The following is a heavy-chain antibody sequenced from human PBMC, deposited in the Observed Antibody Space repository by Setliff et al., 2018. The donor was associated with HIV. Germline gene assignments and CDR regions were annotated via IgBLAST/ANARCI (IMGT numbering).Heavy chain of an antibody. Sequence: GESLKISCAASGFTFSSYGMHWVRQAPGKGLEWVAVISCDGSDQHLADSVKDRFTISRDNSNNALYLQMNGLRGEDTAVYYCARDDDSSCYWDHDYYMDVWGKGTRVTVSS. D-gene: IGHD3-22*01. J-gene: IGHJ6*03. CDR2: ISCDGSDQ. CDR3: ARDDDSSCYWDHDYYMDV. CDR1: GFTFSSYG. V-gene: IGHV3-30*03.